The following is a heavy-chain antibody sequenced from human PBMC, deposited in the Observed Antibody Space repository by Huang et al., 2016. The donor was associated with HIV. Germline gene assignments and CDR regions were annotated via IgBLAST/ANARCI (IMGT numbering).Heavy chain of an antibody. J-gene: IGHJ3*02. CDR3: ARQGVGDFVVEPTGLGAFDI. Sequence: EVQLVQSGAVVKKPGESLKISCKGSGYTFNGYWIGWVRQMPGKGLGWLGIISPGDADTTYSPSFQGQVTISADKSISTAYLQWSGLKASDTAMYYCARQGVGDFVVEPTGLGAFDIWGQGTMVTVSS. D-gene: IGHD2-2*01. CDR1: GYTFNGYW. V-gene: IGHV5-51*01. CDR2: ISPGDADT.